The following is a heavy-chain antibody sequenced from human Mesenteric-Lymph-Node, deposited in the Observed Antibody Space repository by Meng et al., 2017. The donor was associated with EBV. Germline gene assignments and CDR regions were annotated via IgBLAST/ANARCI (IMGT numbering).Heavy chain of an antibody. CDR3: ARQQGNSGGDY. J-gene: IGHJ4*02. CDR2: TYPGDSDT. D-gene: IGHD4-23*01. Sequence: GAEVRTSGASVSIVCKVLDYMFTVYWLGGVRTLPGKGLDWMVITYPGDSDTRYSPSFQGQVTISADKSLSTAYLQWSSLKASDTAMYYCARQQGNSGGDYWGQGTLVTVSS. V-gene: IGHV5-51*01. CDR1: DYMFTVYW.